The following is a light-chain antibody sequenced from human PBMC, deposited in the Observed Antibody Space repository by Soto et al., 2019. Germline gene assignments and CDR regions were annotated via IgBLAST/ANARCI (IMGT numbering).Light chain of an antibody. J-gene: IGKJ2*01. CDR3: QQRSNWPRT. Sequence: EIVLTQSPATLSLSPGERATLSCRASQSISSYLAWYQQKPGQAPRLLISDASNRATGIPARFSGSGSGTDFSLTISSLEPEDFAIDYCQQRSNWPRTFGQGTKLELK. V-gene: IGKV3-11*01. CDR1: QSISSY. CDR2: DAS.